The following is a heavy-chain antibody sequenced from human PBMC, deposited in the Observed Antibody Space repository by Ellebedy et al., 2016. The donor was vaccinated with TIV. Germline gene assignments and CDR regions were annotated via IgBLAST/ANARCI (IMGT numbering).Heavy chain of an antibody. D-gene: IGHD6-13*01. CDR1: GFTLDDYG. CDR2: ISWNSGNI. V-gene: IGHV3-9*01. CDR3: ANDGFSASWYEGYFQH. J-gene: IGHJ1*01. Sequence: SLKISXVVSGFTLDDYGMHWVRPAPGKGLEWVAGISWNSGNIGYVDSVKGRFTISRDNAKNSLYLQMSSLRPEDTALYYCANDGFSASWYEGYFQHWGRGAVVTVSS.